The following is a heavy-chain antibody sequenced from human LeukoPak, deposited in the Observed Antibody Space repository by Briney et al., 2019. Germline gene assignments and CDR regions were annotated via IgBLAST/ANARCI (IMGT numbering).Heavy chain of an antibody. CDR2: IYYSGST. CDR3: ARHDSSTWYVDY. J-gene: IGHJ4*02. V-gene: IGHV4-39*01. D-gene: IGHD6-13*01. Sequence: SETLSLTCTVSGGSISSYSYYWGWIRQPPGKGLEWIGSIYYSGSTYYKSSLKSRVTMCVDTSKNQFSLKLSSVTAADMAVYYCARHDSSTWYVDYWGQGTLVTVSS. CDR1: GGSISSYSYY.